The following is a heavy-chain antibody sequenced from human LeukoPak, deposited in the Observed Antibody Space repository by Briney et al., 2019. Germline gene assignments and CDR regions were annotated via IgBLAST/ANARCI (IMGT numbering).Heavy chain of an antibody. V-gene: IGHV3-30*04. CDR2: ISYDGGNK. J-gene: IGHJ4*02. CDR3: AREGFYDSSGYFDY. Sequence: GGSLRLSCAASGFTFSSYAMHWVRQAPGKGLEWVAVISYDGGNKYYADSVKGRFTISRDNSKNTLYLQMHSLRAEDTAVYYCAREGFYDSSGYFDYWGQGTLVTVSS. D-gene: IGHD3-22*01. CDR1: GFTFSSYA.